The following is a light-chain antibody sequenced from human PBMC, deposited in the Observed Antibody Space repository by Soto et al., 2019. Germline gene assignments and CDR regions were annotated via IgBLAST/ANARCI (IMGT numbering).Light chain of an antibody. Sequence: DIPMTQSPSTLSASVGDRVTITCRASQSISSWLAWYQQQPGKAPKLLISDASSLESGVRSRFSGDRSGTEYPLTINSRHPEDVAIYFCHQFSSYWTFGQGTRVEIK. CDR2: DAS. V-gene: IGKV1-5*01. CDR3: HQFSSYWT. J-gene: IGKJ1*01. CDR1: QSISSW.